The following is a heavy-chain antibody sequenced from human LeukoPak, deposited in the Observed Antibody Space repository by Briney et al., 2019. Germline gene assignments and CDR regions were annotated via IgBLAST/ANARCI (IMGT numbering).Heavy chain of an antibody. V-gene: IGHV5-51*01. J-gene: IGHJ3*01. CDR3: ARRARNSNGYFLYAFDD. CDR2: IYPGDSEI. CDR1: GSIFSDYW. Sequence: RGESLQISCKPSGSIFSDYWIGWVRPLPGKGLEWMAIIYPGDSEIRYSPSFQGQVTISADKSISTVYLQWSRLKASDTAMYYCARRARNSNGYFLYAFDDWGPGTLVTVSS. D-gene: IGHD3-22*01.